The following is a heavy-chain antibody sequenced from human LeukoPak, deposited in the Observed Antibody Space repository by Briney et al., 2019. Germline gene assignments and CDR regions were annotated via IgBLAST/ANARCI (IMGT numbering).Heavy chain of an antibody. J-gene: IGHJ4*02. Sequence: PGGSLRLSCAASGFAFSSYAMSWVRQAPGKGLEWVSTISSTGGSTFFADSVKGRFTISRDNSKNTLYLQMNSLRAEDTAVYYCANLPGYSSSWYPFDYWGQGTLVTVSS. D-gene: IGHD6-13*01. CDR3: ANLPGYSSSWYPFDY. V-gene: IGHV3-23*01. CDR1: GFAFSSYA. CDR2: ISSTGGST.